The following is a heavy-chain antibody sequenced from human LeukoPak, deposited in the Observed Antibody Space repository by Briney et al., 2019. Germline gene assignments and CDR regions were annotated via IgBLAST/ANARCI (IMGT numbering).Heavy chain of an antibody. CDR3: ARGRQYYCDSSGYLDY. D-gene: IGHD3-22*01. CDR1: GGSISSYY. Sequence: SETLSLTCTVSGGSISSYYWNWIRQPPGEGLEWIGYIYYSGSTKYNPSLKSRVTISVDTSKIQFTLKLSSVTAADTAVYYCARGRQYYCDSSGYLDYWGQGTLVTVSS. J-gene: IGHJ4*02. V-gene: IGHV4-59*01. CDR2: IYYSGST.